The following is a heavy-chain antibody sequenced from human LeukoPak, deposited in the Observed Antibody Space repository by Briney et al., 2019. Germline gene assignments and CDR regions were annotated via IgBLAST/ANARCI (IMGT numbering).Heavy chain of an antibody. V-gene: IGHV4-34*01. CDR1: GGSFSGYY. CDR3: AIVVLYSSSWYDTTYFDY. CDR2: INHSGST. D-gene: IGHD6-13*01. J-gene: IGHJ4*02. Sequence: SETLSLTCAVYGGSFSGYYWSWIRQPPGKGLEWIGEINHSGSTNYNPSLKSRVTISVDTSKNQFSLKLSSVTAADTAVYYCAIVVLYSSSWYDTTYFDYWGQGTLVTVSS.